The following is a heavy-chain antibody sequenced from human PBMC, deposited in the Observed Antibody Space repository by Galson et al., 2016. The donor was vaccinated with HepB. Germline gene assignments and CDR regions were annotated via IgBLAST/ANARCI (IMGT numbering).Heavy chain of an antibody. D-gene: IGHD2-15*01. J-gene: IGHJ4*02. V-gene: IGHV5-51*01. CDR3: VRLHCSGPPCFSGSAYFFDY. CDR2: IWPGDSHT. CDR1: GYSFTNSW. Sequence: QSGAEVKKPGESLKISCKGSGYSFTNSWIAWVRQMPETGLEWVAIIWPGDSHTRYGPSFEGQVTIAADNSITAYLQWNSLKASDSAIYYCVRLHCSGPPCFSGSAYFFDYWGQGTLVTVSP.